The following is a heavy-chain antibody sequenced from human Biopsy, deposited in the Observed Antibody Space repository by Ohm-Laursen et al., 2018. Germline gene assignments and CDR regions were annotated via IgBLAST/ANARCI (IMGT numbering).Heavy chain of an antibody. V-gene: IGHV4-61*08. D-gene: IGHD3-22*01. Sequence: GTLSLTCTVSGGSVSSGDYYWTWIRQPPGKGLEWIGYIYYSGSTNYSPSLKSRVTISVDTSKNQFSLKLSPVTAADTAVYYCARDYDTSGYYYVSWGQGTLVTVSS. J-gene: IGHJ5*02. CDR3: ARDYDTSGYYYVS. CDR1: GGSVSSGDYY. CDR2: IYYSGST.